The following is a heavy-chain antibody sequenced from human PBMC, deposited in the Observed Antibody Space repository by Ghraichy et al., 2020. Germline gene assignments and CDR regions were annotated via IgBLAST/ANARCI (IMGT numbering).Heavy chain of an antibody. CDR2: IYYSGST. J-gene: IGHJ4*02. Sequence: SETLSLTCTVSGGSISSSSYYWGWIRQPPGKGLEWIGSIYYSGSTYYNPSLKSRVTISVDTSKNQFSLKLSSVTAADTAVYYCARLSDRGKRRDGYSGGIGYWGQGTLVTVSS. V-gene: IGHV4-39*01. D-gene: IGHD5-24*01. CDR3: ARLSDRGKRRDGYSGGIGY. CDR1: GGSISSSSYY.